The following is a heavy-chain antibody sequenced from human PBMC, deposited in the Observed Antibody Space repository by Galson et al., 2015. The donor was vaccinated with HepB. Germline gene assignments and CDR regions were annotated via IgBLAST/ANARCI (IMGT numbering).Heavy chain of an antibody. V-gene: IGHV3-30-3*01. CDR2: ISYDGRNK. CDR3: AREGYTVGSYHDY. J-gene: IGHJ4*02. CDR1: GFTFRSYA. Sequence: SLRLSCAASGFTFRSYAMHWVRQAPGKGLEWVALISYDGRNKYFADSVKGRFTISRDNSKNTLYLQMNSLRVEDTAVYYCAREGYTVGSYHDYWGQGTLVTVSS. D-gene: IGHD1-26*01.